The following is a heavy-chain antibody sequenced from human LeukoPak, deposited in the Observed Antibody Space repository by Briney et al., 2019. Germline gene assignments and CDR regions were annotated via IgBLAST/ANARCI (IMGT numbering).Heavy chain of an antibody. CDR2: IYSGGST. D-gene: IGHD3-16*01. J-gene: IGHJ3*02. V-gene: IGHV3-66*01. CDR3: ARWGRDLDAFDI. CDR1: GFTVSSNY. Sequence: PGGSLRLSCTASGFTVSSNYMSWVRQAPGKGLEWVSVIYSGGSTYYADSVKGRFTISRDNSKNTLYLQMNSLIAEDTAVYYCARWGRDLDAFDIWGQGTMVTVSS.